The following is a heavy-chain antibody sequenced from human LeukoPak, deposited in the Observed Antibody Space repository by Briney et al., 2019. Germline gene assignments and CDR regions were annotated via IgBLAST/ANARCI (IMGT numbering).Heavy chain of an antibody. J-gene: IGHJ4*02. CDR2: IYSGGST. CDR1: GFTVSSNY. D-gene: IGHD3-10*01. CDR3: ARLWFRELYFVY. V-gene: IGHV3-66*01. Sequence: GGSLRLSCAASGFTVSSNYMSWVRQAPGKGLEWVSVIYSGGSTYYADSVKGRFTISRDNSKNTLYLQMNSLRAEDTAVYYCARLWFRELYFVYWGQGTLVTVSS.